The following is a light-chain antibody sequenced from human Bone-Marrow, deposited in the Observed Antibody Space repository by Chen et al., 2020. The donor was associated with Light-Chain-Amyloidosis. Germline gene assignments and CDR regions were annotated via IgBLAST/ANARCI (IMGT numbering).Light chain of an antibody. CDR3: QVWDRSSDRPV. Sequence: SYVLTQPSSVSVAPGQTATIACWGNNIGSTSVHWYQQTPGQGPLLVVYEDSDRPSGSPERLSGANSGNTATLTISRVEAVDEDDYYCQVWDRSSDRPVFGGGTTLTVL. CDR2: EDS. V-gene: IGLV3-21*02. CDR1: NIGSTS. J-gene: IGLJ3*02.